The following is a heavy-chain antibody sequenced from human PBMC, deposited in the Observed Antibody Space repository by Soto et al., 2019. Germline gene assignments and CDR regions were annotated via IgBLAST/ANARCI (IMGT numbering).Heavy chain of an antibody. CDR3: ARDRWPNAG. CDR1: ADTFSSFP. CDR2: IIPILDIA. V-gene: IGHV1-69*04. J-gene: IGHJ4*02. Sequence: QVQLVQSGAEVREPGSSVKVSCKASADTFSSFPLNWVRQAPGQGLEWMGRIIPILDIANYAQSFQGRVTITADKSTSTSYMELSSLRSEDTAVYYCARDRWPNAGWGQGTLVIVSS.